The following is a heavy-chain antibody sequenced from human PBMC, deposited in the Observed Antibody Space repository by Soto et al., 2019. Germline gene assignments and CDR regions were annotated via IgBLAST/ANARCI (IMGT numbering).Heavy chain of an antibody. CDR3: ASPSIAAAGTSYDY. J-gene: IGHJ4*02. CDR1: GGSISSTSYY. CDR2: IYYSGST. V-gene: IGHV4-39*01. D-gene: IGHD6-13*01. Sequence: PSETLPLTCTVSGGSISSTSYYWGWIRQPPGKGLEWIGSIYYSGSTYYNPSLKSRVTISVDTSKNQFSLKLSSVTAADTAVYYCASPSIAAAGTSYDYWGQGTLVTVSS.